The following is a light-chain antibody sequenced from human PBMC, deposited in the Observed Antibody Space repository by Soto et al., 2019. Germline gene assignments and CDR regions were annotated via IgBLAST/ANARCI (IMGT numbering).Light chain of an antibody. CDR1: QSVSSN. Sequence: EIVMMQSPATLSVPPGERVSLSCRASQSVSSNLSWYQQKSGQAPRLLIYGASTRATCIPARFSGSGSGTEFTLTISSLQSEDFAIYYSQQYNNWPPVTFGQGTRLEIK. CDR3: QQYNNWPPVT. J-gene: IGKJ5*01. CDR2: GAS. V-gene: IGKV3-15*01.